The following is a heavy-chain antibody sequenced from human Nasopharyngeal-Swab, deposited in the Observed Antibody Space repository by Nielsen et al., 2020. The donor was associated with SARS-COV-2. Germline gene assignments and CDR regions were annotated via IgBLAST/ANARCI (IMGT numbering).Heavy chain of an antibody. V-gene: IGHV3-30*18. CDR3: AKDEVAVAGTTFPLVY. CDR1: GFTFSSYG. Sequence: GESLKISCAASGFTFSSYGMHWVRQAPGKGLEWVAVISYDGSNKYYADSVKGRFTISRDNSKNTLYLQMNSLRAEDTAVYYCAKDEVAVAGTTFPLVYWGQGTLVTVSS. CDR2: ISYDGSNK. J-gene: IGHJ4*02. D-gene: IGHD6-19*01.